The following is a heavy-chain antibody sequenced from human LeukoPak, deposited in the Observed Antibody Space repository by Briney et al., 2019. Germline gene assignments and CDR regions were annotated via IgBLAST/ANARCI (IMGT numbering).Heavy chain of an antibody. CDR3: ARMVATPLYFDL. D-gene: IGHD5-12*01. Sequence: SETLSLTCTVSGYSISSGNYYWSWIRQPAGKGLEWIGRIYTSGSTNYNPSLKSRVTISVDTSKNQFSLKLSSVTAADTAVYYCARMVATPLYFDLWGRGTLVTVSS. J-gene: IGHJ2*01. CDR2: IYTSGST. V-gene: IGHV4-61*02. CDR1: GYSISSGNYY.